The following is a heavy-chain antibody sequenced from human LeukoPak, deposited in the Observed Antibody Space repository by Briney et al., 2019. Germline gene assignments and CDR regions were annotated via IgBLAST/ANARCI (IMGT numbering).Heavy chain of an antibody. J-gene: IGHJ4*02. V-gene: IGHV5-51*01. Sequence: GESLKIPWKGSGYRFTSYWMGWVRQIPGKGLGWMGIIFSGDSDTRYRPSFQGQVTISADKCISTAYLQWSSVKASDTAMYYCARWTSDSSSYSYYFDYWGQGTLVTVSS. D-gene: IGHD3-22*01. CDR3: ARWTSDSSSYSYYFDY. CDR1: GYRFTSYW. CDR2: IFSGDSDT.